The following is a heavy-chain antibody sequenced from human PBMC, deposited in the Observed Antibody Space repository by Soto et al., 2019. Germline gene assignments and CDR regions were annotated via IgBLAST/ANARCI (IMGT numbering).Heavy chain of an antibody. D-gene: IGHD3-10*01. CDR1: GYTFTRYG. V-gene: IGHV1-18*01. J-gene: IGHJ4*02. CDR3: ARGAYGEISFNY. CDR2: IRTSNDNT. Sequence: GASGKVSCKASGYTFTRYGISWVRLALGKGFEWMGWIRTSNDNTNYAQNPQGRVTMTTDTSTSTAYLELRNLRFDDTALYYCARGAYGEISFNYWGQGTLVTVSS.